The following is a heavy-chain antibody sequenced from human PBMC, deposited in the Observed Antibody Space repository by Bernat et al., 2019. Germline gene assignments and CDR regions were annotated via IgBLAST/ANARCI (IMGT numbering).Heavy chain of an antibody. D-gene: IGHD6-19*01. Sequence: EVQLVESGGGLIQPGGSLTLSCAASGFTVSVNYMSWVRQAPGKGLEWLSVLYTNGKTYYADSVKGRFTIYGDSSENTLYLQMNSLRAEDTAVYYCARDMPPPDQWLPTTWGQGTLVTVSS. V-gene: IGHV3-53*01. J-gene: IGHJ4*02. CDR1: GFTVSVNY. CDR3: ARDMPPPDQWLPTT. CDR2: LYTNGKT.